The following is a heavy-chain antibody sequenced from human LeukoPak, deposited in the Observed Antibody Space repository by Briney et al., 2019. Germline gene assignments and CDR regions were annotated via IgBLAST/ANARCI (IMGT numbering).Heavy chain of an antibody. V-gene: IGHV4-34*01. D-gene: IGHD5-12*01. CDR2: INHSGST. CDR3: ARRGGYAQYYFDY. J-gene: IGHJ4*02. CDR1: GGSFSGYY. Sequence: SETLSLTCAVYGGSFSGYYWGWIRQPPGKGLEWIGEINHSGSTNYNPSLKSRVTISVDTSKNQFSLKLSSVTAADTAVYYCARRGGYAQYYFDYWGQGTLVTVSS.